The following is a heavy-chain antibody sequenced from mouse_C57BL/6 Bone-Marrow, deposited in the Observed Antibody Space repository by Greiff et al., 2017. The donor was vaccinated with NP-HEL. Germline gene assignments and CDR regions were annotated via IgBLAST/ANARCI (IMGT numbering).Heavy chain of an antibody. V-gene: IGHV1-7*01. CDR1: GYTFTSYW. CDR3: AREGMITTGRGPAWFAY. J-gene: IGHJ3*01. CDR2: INPSSGYT. Sequence: VMLVESGAELAKPGASVKLSCKASGYTFTSYWMHWVKQRPGQGLEWIGYINPSSGYTKYNQKFKDKATLTADKSSSTAYMQLSSLTYEDSAVYYCAREGMITTGRGPAWFAYWGQGTLVTVSA. D-gene: IGHD2-4*01.